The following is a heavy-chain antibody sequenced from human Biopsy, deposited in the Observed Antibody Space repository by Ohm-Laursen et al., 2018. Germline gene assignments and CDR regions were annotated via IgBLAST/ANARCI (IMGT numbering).Heavy chain of an antibody. CDR1: GKTFSDYY. CDR2: INQSGRT. D-gene: IGHD2-21*02. J-gene: IGHJ6*02. Sequence: SDTLSLTCEVYGKTFSDYYWSWIRQPPGKGLEWIGQINQSGRTNYNPSLKSRVNISADKSNNQFSLKLTSVTSADTAVYYCARGRGYCGGDCYPTYYYNYGMDVWGQGTTVTVSS. V-gene: IGHV4-34*01. CDR3: ARGRGYCGGDCYPTYYYNYGMDV.